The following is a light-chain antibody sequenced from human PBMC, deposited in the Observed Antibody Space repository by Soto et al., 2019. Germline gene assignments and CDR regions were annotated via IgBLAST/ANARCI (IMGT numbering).Light chain of an antibody. CDR3: QQFGSSPGFT. CDR1: QSINSRY. V-gene: IGKV3-20*01. Sequence: EIVLTQSPATLSLSPGQRATLSCRASQSINSRYLAWYLQKPGQAPKLLIYGASSRTTGIPDRFRGSGSGTDFNPTISRLEPEDDAVYYCQQFGSSPGFTFGPGTKVDIK. J-gene: IGKJ3*01. CDR2: GAS.